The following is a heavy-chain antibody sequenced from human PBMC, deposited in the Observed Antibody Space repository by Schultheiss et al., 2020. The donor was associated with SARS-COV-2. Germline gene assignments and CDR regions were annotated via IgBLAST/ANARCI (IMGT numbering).Heavy chain of an antibody. J-gene: IGHJ4*02. Sequence: SQTLSLTCTVSGDSVNSGSYYWSWIRQPPGKGLEWIGYIYYSGNINYNPSLKSRVTISVDTSKNQFSLKLSSVTAADTAMYFCAKELDIGSWFRGFFDYWGQGTLVTVSS. CDR3: AKELDIGSWFRGFFDY. D-gene: IGHD3-10*01. CDR2: IYYSGNI. CDR1: GDSVNSGSYY. V-gene: IGHV4-61*01.